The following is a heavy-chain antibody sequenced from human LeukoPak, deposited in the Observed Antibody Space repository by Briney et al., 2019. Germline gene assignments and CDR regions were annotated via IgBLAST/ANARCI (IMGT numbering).Heavy chain of an antibody. V-gene: IGHV3-11*04. CDR2: IGSSSNTV. J-gene: IGHJ4*02. CDR1: GFTFSDYY. CDR3: ARRAMGATSFDY. D-gene: IGHD1-26*01. Sequence: PGGSLRLSCAAPGFTFSDYYMTWVRQAPGKGLEWVSYIGSSSNTVYYADSVKGRLTVSRDNANNSLFVQMTNLRAEDTAVYYCARRAMGATSFDYWGQGTLVTVSS.